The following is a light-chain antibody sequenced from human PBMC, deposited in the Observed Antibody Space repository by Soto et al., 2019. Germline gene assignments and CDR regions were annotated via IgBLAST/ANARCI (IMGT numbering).Light chain of an antibody. V-gene: IGLV4-60*02. CDR3: ETWDSNTWV. CDR1: SGHSSYI. Sequence: QPVLTQSSSASASLGSSVKLTCTLSSGHSSYIIAWHQQQPGKAPRYLMKLEGRGGYNRGSGVPDRFSGSSSGAARYLTISHLQFEDEADYYCETWDSNTWVFGGGTKLTVL. CDR2: LEGRGGY. J-gene: IGLJ3*02.